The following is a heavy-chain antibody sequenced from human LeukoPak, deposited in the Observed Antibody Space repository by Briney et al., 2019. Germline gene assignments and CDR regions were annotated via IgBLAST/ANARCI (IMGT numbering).Heavy chain of an antibody. D-gene: IGHD3-22*01. CDR3: ARDYYDSSGYYPFYYYYMDV. CDR2: INPNSGGT. V-gene: IGHV1-2*02. J-gene: IGHJ6*03. Sequence: ASVKVSCEASGYTFTGYYMHWVRQAPGQGLEWMGWINPNSGGTNYAQKFQGRVTMTRDTSISTAYMELSRLRSDDTAVYYCARDYYDSSGYYPFYYYYMDVWGKGTTVTVSS. CDR1: GYTFTGYY.